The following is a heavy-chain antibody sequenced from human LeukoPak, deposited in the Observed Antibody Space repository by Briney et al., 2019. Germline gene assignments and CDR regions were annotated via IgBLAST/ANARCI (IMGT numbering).Heavy chain of an antibody. D-gene: IGHD3-9*01. Sequence: SETLSLTCAVYDGSFSGYYWSWIRQPPGKGLEWIGEINHSGSTNYNPSLKSRVTISVDTSKNQFSLKLSSVTAADTAVYYCANGYDILTGYYYGMDVWGQGTTVTVSS. CDR2: INHSGST. CDR1: DGSFSGYY. V-gene: IGHV4-34*01. CDR3: ANGYDILTGYYYGMDV. J-gene: IGHJ6*02.